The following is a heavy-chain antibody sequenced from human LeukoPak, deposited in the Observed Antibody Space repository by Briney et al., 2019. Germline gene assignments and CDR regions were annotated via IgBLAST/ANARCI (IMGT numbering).Heavy chain of an antibody. V-gene: IGHV3-48*01. Sequence: PGGSLRLSCAASGFTFSSYSMNLVRQAPGKGLEWVSYIGSSSSTIYYADSVKGRFTISRDNAKNSLYLQMNSLRAEDTAVYYCARDQSLGYYDFWSGYYSGNWFDPWGQGTLVTVSS. CDR2: IGSSSSTI. CDR3: ARDQSLGYYDFWSGYYSGNWFDP. D-gene: IGHD3-3*01. CDR1: GFTFSSYS. J-gene: IGHJ5*02.